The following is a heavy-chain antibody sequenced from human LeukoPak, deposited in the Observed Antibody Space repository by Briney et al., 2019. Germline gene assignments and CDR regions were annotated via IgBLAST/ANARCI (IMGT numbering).Heavy chain of an antibody. CDR1: GFTFSSYS. J-gene: IGHJ4*02. V-gene: IGHV3-21*06. CDR3: AKDLTTGTLSFDY. Sequence: GGSLRLSCAASGFTFSSYSMNWVRQAPGKGLEWVSSISSSSSYIYYADSVKGRFTISRDNSKNTLYLQVNSLRAEDTAVYYCAKDLTTGTLSFDYWGQGTLVTVSS. CDR2: ISSSSSYI. D-gene: IGHD1-1*01.